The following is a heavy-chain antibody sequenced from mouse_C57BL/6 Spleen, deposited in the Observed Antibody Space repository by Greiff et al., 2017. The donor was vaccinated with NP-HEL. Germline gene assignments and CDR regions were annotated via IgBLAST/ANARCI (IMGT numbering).Heavy chain of an antibody. V-gene: IGHV5-4*01. CDR2: ISDGGSYT. J-gene: IGHJ4*01. Sequence: EVQGVESGGGLVKPGGSLKLSCAASRFTFSSYAMSWVRQTPEKRLEWVATISDGGSYTYYPDNVKGRFTISRDNAKNNLYLQMSHLKSEDTAMYYWSRNGYYFSYAMDYWGQGTSVTVSS. D-gene: IGHD2-3*01. CDR1: RFTFSSYA. CDR3: SRNGYYFSYAMDY.